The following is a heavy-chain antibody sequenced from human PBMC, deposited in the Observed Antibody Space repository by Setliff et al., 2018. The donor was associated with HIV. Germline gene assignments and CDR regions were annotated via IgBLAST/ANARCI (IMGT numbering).Heavy chain of an antibody. Sequence: ASVKVSCKASGYTFTSYGISWVRQAPGQGLEWMGWINPDTAISKYSEKLQSRITFTRVTSASTVYMKIDNLRSEDTAIYYCARGENFQGLIRGYYSYGLDVWGQGTSVTVSS. J-gene: IGHJ6*02. CDR3: ARGENFQGLIRGYYSYGLDV. D-gene: IGHD3-3*01. CDR1: GYTFTSYG. V-gene: IGHV1-18*01. CDR2: INPDTAIS.